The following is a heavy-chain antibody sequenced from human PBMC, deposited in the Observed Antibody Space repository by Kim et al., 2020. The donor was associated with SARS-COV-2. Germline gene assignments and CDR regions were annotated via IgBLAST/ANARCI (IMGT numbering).Heavy chain of an antibody. J-gene: IGHJ5*02. Sequence: SETLSLTCTVSGGSISSSSYYWGWIRQPPGKGLEWIGSIYYSGSTYYNPSLKSRVTISVDTSKNQFSLKLSSVTAADTAVYYCARRGFLEWFGGDTWFDPWGQGTLVTVSS. V-gene: IGHV4-39*01. D-gene: IGHD3-3*01. CDR2: IYYSGST. CDR3: ARRGFLEWFGGDTWFDP. CDR1: GGSISSSSYY.